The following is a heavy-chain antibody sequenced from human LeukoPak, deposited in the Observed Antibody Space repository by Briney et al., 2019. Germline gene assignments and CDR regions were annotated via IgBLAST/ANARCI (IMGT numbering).Heavy chain of an antibody. Sequence: PSETLSLTCTVSGGSISSGAYYWGWIRQPPGKGLEWIGYIYYSGSTYYNPSLKSRVTISVDTSKNQCSLTLSSVTAADTAVDYCARADYYGSGTGIDYWGQGTLVTVSS. V-gene: IGHV4-30-4*01. J-gene: IGHJ4*02. CDR3: ARADYYGSGTGIDY. D-gene: IGHD3-10*01. CDR2: IYYSGST. CDR1: GGSISSGAYY.